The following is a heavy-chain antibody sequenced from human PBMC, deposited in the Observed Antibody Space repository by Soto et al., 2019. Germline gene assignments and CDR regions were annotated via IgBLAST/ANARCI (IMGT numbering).Heavy chain of an antibody. V-gene: IGHV1-69*01. CDR3: ARAFGDIVVVPAAIRAAYYYYGMDV. Sequence: QVQLVQSGAEVKKPGSSVKVSCKASGGTFSSYAISWVRQAPGQGLEWMGGIIPIFGTANYAQKFQGRGTITADESTSTAYMELSSLRSEDTAVYYCARAFGDIVVVPAAIRAAYYYYGMDVWGQGTTVTVSS. D-gene: IGHD2-2*02. J-gene: IGHJ6*02. CDR1: GGTFSSYA. CDR2: IIPIFGTA.